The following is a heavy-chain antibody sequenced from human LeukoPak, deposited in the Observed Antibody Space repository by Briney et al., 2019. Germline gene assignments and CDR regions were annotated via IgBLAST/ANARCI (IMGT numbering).Heavy chain of an antibody. V-gene: IGHV1-2*02. CDR1: GYTFTGYY. CDR3: ATIGYSSGWYYFDY. D-gene: IGHD6-19*01. CDR2: INPNSGGT. J-gene: IGHJ4*02. Sequence: ASVKVSCKASGYTFTGYYMHWVRQAPGQGLEWMGWINPNSGGTNYAQKFQGRVTMTRDTPISTAYMELSRLRSDDTAVYYCATIGYSSGWYYFDYWGQGTLVTVSS.